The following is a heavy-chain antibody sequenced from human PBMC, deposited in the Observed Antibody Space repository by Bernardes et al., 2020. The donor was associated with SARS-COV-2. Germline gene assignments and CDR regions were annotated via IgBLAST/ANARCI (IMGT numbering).Heavy chain of an antibody. CDR3: AKDDRYNWNYWDY. J-gene: IGHJ4*02. CDR1: GFTFSNYP. CDR2: VSGSGTTT. D-gene: IGHD1-7*01. V-gene: IGHV3-23*01. Sequence: GGSLRLSCAASGFTFSNYPMTWVRQAPGKGLEWVSTVSGSGTTTYYADSVKGRFTVSRDNSRDSVSLQMNSLRAEDTALYYCAKDDRYNWNYWDYWGQGILVTVSS.